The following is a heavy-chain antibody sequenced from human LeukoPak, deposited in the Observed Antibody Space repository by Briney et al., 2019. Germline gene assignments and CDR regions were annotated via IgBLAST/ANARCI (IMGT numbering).Heavy chain of an antibody. V-gene: IGHV3-74*01. CDR2: IDNDGTTA. Sequence: GGSLRLSCVASGFTFSSYWMHWVRQAPGKGLVWVSRIDNDGTTATYADSVKGRFTISRDNAKNTLYLQMNSLRAEDTAVYYCARATYLIRGLKDYWGQGTLVTVSS. J-gene: IGHJ4*02. D-gene: IGHD3-10*01. CDR3: ARATYLIRGLKDY. CDR1: GFTFSSYW.